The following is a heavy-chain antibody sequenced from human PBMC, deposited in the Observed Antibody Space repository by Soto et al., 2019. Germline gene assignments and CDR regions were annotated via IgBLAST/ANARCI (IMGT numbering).Heavy chain of an antibody. Sequence: QVQLQQWGAGLLKPSETLSLSCAVYGGPSSAYQWSWISQPPGKGLERVGEINYSGSTNYNPSLKSRAPISLPTSKKHFFLNLTSVTAADTAVYYCARRRLTMVLGATPFDYWGQETPVTVSS. V-gene: IGHV4-34*01. D-gene: IGHD3-10*01. CDR1: GGPSSAYQ. CDR2: INYSGST. J-gene: IGHJ4*02. CDR3: ARRRLTMVLGATPFDY.